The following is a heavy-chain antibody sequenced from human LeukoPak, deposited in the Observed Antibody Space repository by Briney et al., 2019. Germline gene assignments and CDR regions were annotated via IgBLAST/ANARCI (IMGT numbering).Heavy chain of an antibody. V-gene: IGHV3-11*01. J-gene: IGHJ2*01. D-gene: IGHD1-26*01. CDR2: ISSGGSTI. Sequence: PGGSLRLSCAASGFIFSDYYMSWIRQAPAKGLEWVSYISSGGSTIYYADSVKGRFTISRDNAKNSLYLQMNSLRSEDTAVYYCARGLSWWELPDLWGRGTLVTVSS. CDR3: ARGLSWWELPDL. CDR1: GFIFSDYY.